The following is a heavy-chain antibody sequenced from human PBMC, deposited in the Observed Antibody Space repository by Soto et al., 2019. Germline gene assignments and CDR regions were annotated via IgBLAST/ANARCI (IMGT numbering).Heavy chain of an antibody. CDR1: GGSISSGGYY. D-gene: IGHD4-17*01. CDR2: IYYSGST. J-gene: IGHJ6*02. CDR3: ARDDYSTSNYYYGMDV. V-gene: IGHV4-31*03. Sequence: PSETLSLTCTVSGGSISSGGYYWSWIRQHPGKGLEWIGYIYYSGSTYYNPFLKSRVTISVDTSKNQFSLKLSSVTAADTAVYYCARDDYSTSNYYYGMDVWGQGTTVTVSS.